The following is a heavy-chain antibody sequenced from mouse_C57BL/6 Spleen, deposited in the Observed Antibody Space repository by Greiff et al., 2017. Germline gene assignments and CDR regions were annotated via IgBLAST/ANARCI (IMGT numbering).Heavy chain of an antibody. CDR1: GFTFSSYA. CDR2: ISDGGSYT. J-gene: IGHJ4*01. CDR3: ARDSCGLYAIDY. Sequence: EVKLVESGGGLVKPGGSLKLSCAASGFTFSSYAMSWVRQTPEKRLEWVATISDGGSYTYYPDNVKGRFTISRDNAKNNLYLQMSHLKSEDTAMYYCARDSCGLYAIDYWGQGTSVTVSS. V-gene: IGHV5-4*01.